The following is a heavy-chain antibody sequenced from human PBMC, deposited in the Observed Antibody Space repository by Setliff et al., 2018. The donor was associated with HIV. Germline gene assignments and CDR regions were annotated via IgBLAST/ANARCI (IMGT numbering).Heavy chain of an antibody. V-gene: IGHV5-51*01. CDR1: GYTFTSHW. CDR3: ARGYSSSWYCDAFDI. J-gene: IGHJ3*02. CDR2: IYPADSDT. Sequence: GESLKISCKASGYTFTSHWIGWVRQMPGKGLEWMGVIYPADSDTKYSPSFQGQVTISADKSINTAYLQWRRLKASDSGIYFCARGYSSSWYCDAFDIWGQGTMVTVSS. D-gene: IGHD6-13*01.